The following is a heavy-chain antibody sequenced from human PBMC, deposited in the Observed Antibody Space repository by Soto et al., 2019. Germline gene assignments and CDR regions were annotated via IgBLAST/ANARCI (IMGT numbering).Heavy chain of an antibody. CDR3: TTDLLDGYNFWVDY. D-gene: IGHD5-12*01. V-gene: IGHV3-15*01. CDR1: GFTFSNAW. Sequence: PGGSLRLSCAASGFTFSNAWMSWVRQAPGKGLEWVGRIKSKTDGGTTDYAAPVKGRFTISRDDSKNTLYLQMNSLKTEDTAVYYCTTDLLDGYNFWVDYWGQGTLVTVS. CDR2: IKSKTDGGTT. J-gene: IGHJ4*02.